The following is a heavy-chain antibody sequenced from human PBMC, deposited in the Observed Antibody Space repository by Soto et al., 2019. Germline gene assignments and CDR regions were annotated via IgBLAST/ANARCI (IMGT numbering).Heavy chain of an antibody. CDR2: IIPIFGTA. J-gene: IGHJ4*02. CDR1: GGTFSSYA. Sequence: QVQLVQSGAEVKKPGSSVKVSCKASGGTFSSYAIRWVRQSPGPVIEWMGGIIPIFGTANYAQTFQGRVTITADESTSTAYMELSSLRSENTALYYCARDVAHEHSLSFDYWGQGTLVTVSS. D-gene: IGHD2-21*01. CDR3: ARDVAHEHSLSFDY. V-gene: IGHV1-69*12.